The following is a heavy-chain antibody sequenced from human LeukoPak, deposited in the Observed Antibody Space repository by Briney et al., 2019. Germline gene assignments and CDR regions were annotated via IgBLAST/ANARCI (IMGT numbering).Heavy chain of an antibody. CDR3: ARDPDYGVDDAFDI. D-gene: IGHD4-17*01. Sequence: PSETLSLTCTVSGGSISSGSYYWGWIRQPPGKGLEWIGSIYYSGSTYYNPSLKSRVTISVDTSKNQFSLKLSSVTAADTAVYYCARDPDYGVDDAFDIWGQGTMVTVSS. CDR1: GGSISSGSYY. V-gene: IGHV4-39*07. J-gene: IGHJ3*02. CDR2: IYYSGST.